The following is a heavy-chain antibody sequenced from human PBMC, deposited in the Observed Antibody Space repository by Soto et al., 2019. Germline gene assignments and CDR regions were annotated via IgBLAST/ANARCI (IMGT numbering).Heavy chain of an antibody. CDR1: GGSISSFNHY. CDR2: IYYSGTT. Sequence: QLQLQESGPGLVKPSETLSLTCNISGGSISSFNHYWAWIRQSPGKGLEWIATIYYSGTTYYNPSLNRRATIFIATSKNQFSLKINSVTAADTAVYFCARHAFQSNWFAGWFDAWGQGSLVSV. D-gene: IGHD6-13*01. J-gene: IGHJ5*02. CDR3: ARHAFQSNWFAGWFDA. V-gene: IGHV4-39*01.